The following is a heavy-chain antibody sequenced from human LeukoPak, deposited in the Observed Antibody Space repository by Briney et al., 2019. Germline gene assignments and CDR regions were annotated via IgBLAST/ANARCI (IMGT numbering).Heavy chain of an antibody. J-gene: IGHJ3*02. CDR1: GYRFTSYW. CDR3: ARRALPPAYCGGDCFDAFDI. D-gene: IGHD2-21*02. V-gene: IGHV5-10-1*01. Sequence: PGESLRISCKGSGYRFTSYWISWVRQMPGKGLEWMGRIDPSDSYTNYSPSFQGHVTISADKSISTAYLQWSGLKASDTAMYYCARRALPPAYCGGDCFDAFDIWGQGTMVTVSS. CDR2: IDPSDSYT.